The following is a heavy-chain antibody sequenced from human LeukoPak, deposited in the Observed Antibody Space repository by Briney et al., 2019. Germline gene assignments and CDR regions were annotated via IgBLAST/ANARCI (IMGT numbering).Heavy chain of an antibody. CDR3: ARSEWELLDDAFDI. V-gene: IGHV4-59*01. CDR1: GGSISSYY. D-gene: IGHD1-26*01. J-gene: IGHJ3*02. Sequence: SSETLSLTCTVSGGSISSYYWSWIRQPPGKGLEWIGYIYYSGSTNYNPSLKSRVTISVDTSKNQFSLKLSSVTAADTAVYYCARSEWELLDDAFDIWGQGTMVTVSS. CDR2: IYYSGST.